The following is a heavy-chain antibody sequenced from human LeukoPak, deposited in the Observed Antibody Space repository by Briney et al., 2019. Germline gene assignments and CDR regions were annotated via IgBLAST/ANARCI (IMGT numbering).Heavy chain of an antibody. J-gene: IGHJ4*02. V-gene: IGHV4-39*07. CDR3: ARVTNTLYDSSGYWGGDFDY. CDR1: GGSISSSSYY. CDR2: IYYSGST. D-gene: IGHD3-22*01. Sequence: SETLSLTCTVSGGSISSSSYYWGWNRQPPGKGLEWIGSIYYSGSTYYNPSLKSRVTISVDTSKNQFSLKLSSVTAADTAVYYCARVTNTLYDSSGYWGGDFDYWGQGTLVTVSS.